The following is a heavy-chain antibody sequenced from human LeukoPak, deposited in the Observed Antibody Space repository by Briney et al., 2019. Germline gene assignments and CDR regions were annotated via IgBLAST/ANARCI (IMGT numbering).Heavy chain of an antibody. CDR2: ISEDGNHK. D-gene: IGHD7-27*01. CDR1: GFTFRNFE. Sequence: GGSLRLSCEGSGFTFRNFEMHWVRQAPGKGLEWVAVISEDGNHKFPADSVKGRFTVSRDNSRNILYLQMNSLRVEDTAVYFCSQDRGPTGDMAYWGQGTLVTVSS. CDR3: SQDRGPTGDMAY. J-gene: IGHJ4*02. V-gene: IGHV3-30*18.